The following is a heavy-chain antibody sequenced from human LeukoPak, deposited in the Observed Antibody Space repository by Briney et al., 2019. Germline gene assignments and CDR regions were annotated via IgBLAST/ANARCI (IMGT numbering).Heavy chain of an antibody. V-gene: IGHV3-23*01. CDR1: GFTFRSFA. D-gene: IGHD6-13*01. J-gene: IGHJ6*02. CDR3: AKWGIYYYGMDV. Sequence: GGSLRLSCAASGFTFRSFAMSWVRQAPGKGLEWVSAISGSGGSTYYADSVKGRFTISRDNSKNTLYLQMNSLRAEDTAVYYCAKWGIYYYGMDVWGQGTTVTVSS. CDR2: ISGSGGST.